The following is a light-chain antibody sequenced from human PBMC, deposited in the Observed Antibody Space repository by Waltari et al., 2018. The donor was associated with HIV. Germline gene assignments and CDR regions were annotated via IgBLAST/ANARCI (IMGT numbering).Light chain of an antibody. Sequence: QSVLTQPPSASGTPGQRVTISCSGSSSNIGYNYVYWYQQFPGTAPKLLVYRKDQRPSGVPDRFSGAKSGTSASLAITGLRSEDEADYYCATWDDGLSGRRVFGGGTKLTVL. J-gene: IGLJ3*02. CDR3: ATWDDGLSGRRV. CDR1: SSNIGYNY. V-gene: IGLV1-47*01. CDR2: RKD.